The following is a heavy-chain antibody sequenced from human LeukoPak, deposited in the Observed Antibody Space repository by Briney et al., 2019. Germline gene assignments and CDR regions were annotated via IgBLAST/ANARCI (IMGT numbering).Heavy chain of an antibody. CDR2: IYYSGST. D-gene: IGHD1-26*01. V-gene: IGHV4-59*01. CDR3: ARDHPPPLRGLDY. Sequence: SETLSLTCTVSGGSISSYYWSWIRQPPGKGLEWIGYIYYSGSTNYNPSLKSRVTISVDTSKNQFSLKLSSVTAADTAVYYCARDHPPPLRGLDYWGQGTLVTVS. J-gene: IGHJ4*02. CDR1: GGSISSYY.